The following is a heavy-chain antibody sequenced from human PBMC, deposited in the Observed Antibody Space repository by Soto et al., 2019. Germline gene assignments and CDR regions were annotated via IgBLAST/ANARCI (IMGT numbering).Heavy chain of an antibody. V-gene: IGHV1-69*13. CDR3: ARALNYYDSSGSPFDY. CDR2: IIPIFGTA. D-gene: IGHD3-22*01. Sequence: SVKVSCKASGGTFSSYAISWVRQAPGQGLEWMGGIIPIFGTANYAQKFQGRVTITADESTSTAYMELSSLRSEDTVVYYCARALNYYDSSGSPFDYWGQGTLVTVSS. CDR1: GGTFSSYA. J-gene: IGHJ4*02.